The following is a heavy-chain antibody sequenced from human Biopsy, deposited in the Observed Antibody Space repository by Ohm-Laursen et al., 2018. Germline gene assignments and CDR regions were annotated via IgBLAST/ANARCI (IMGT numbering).Heavy chain of an antibody. J-gene: IGHJ4*02. Sequence: SDTLSLTCTVSGGSITGDFWTWIRQTPEKGLEWIGYRFHSGSPIYNPSLQSRVTISIDTSKNQFSLTLSSVSAADTAVYYCARLSRRGYIIFFDYWGREPGSPSLQ. CDR1: GGSITGDF. V-gene: IGHV4-59*08. CDR3: ARLSRRGYIIFFDY. D-gene: IGHD5-12*01. CDR2: RFHSGSP.